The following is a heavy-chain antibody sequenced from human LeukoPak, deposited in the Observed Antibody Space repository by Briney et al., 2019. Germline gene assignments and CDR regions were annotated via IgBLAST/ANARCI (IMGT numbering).Heavy chain of an antibody. V-gene: IGHV3-9*01. CDR2: ISWNSGSI. CDR3: AKSPDSGWGDYFDY. Sequence: GRSLRLSCAASGFTFHDYAMHWVRHAPGKGLEWVSGISWNSGSIGYADSVKGRFTISRDNAKNSLYLQMNSLRAEDTALYYCAKSPDSGWGDYFDYWGQGTLVTVSS. J-gene: IGHJ4*02. D-gene: IGHD6-19*01. CDR1: GFTFHDYA.